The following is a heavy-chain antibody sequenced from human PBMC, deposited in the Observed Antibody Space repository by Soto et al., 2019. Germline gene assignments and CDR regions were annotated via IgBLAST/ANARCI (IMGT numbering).Heavy chain of an antibody. CDR3: ARDTVLTGMFGL. CDR2: VYYTGTT. V-gene: IGHV4-59*01. CDR1: GGSIGSYH. J-gene: IGHJ4*02. D-gene: IGHD3-16*01. Sequence: SETLSLTCTVSGGSIGSYHWSWVRRPPGKGLEWIASVYYTGTTNYNPSLGSRVTISIDAPENQISLKLTSVTAADTAFYYCARDTVLTGMFGLWGQGTLVTVSS.